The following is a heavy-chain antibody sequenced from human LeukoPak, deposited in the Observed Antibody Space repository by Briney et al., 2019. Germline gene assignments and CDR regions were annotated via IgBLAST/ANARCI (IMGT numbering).Heavy chain of an antibody. CDR3: ARAGDYVWGSYPHGMDV. J-gene: IGHJ6*02. D-gene: IGHD3-16*02. CDR2: MREDGSEK. Sequence: VGSLRLSCAASGFTFSDYWMHWVRQAPGKGLEWVANMREDGSEKYYVDSVKGRFTISRDNAKNSLYLQMNSLRAEDTAVYYCARAGDYVWGSYPHGMDVWGQGTTVTVSS. CDR1: GFTFSDYW. V-gene: IGHV3-7*02.